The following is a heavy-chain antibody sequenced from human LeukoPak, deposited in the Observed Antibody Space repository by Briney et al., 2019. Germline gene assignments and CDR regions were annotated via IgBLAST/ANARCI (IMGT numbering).Heavy chain of an antibody. CDR1: GGSISSSSYY. D-gene: IGHD4-17*01. CDR3: ARYPMTTVTTSEDY. CDR2: IYYSGST. Sequence: PSETLSLTCTVSGGSISSSSYYWGWIRQPPGKGLEWIGSIYYSGSTYYNPSLKSRVTISVDTSKNQFSLKLSSVTAADTAVYYCARYPMTTVTTSEDYWGQGTLVTVSS. V-gene: IGHV4-39*07. J-gene: IGHJ4*02.